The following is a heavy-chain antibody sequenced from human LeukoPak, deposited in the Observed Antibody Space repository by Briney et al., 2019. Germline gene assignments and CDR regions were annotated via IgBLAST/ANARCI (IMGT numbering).Heavy chain of an antibody. J-gene: IGHJ2*01. CDR3: ARDLEHGGNSIWYFDL. CDR2: VYYRGTT. CDR1: GGSISSYY. D-gene: IGHD4-23*01. Sequence: SETLSHTCTISGGSISSYYGSWIRQPPGKGLEWIGYVYYRGTTNYNPSLKSRVTISVDTSKNQFSLNLNSVTAADTAVYYCARDLEHGGNSIWYFDLWGRGTLVTVSS. V-gene: IGHV4-59*01.